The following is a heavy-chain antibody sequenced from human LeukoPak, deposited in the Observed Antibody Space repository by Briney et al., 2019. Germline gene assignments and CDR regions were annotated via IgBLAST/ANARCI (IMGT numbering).Heavy chain of an antibody. Sequence: HSGGSLRLSCAASGFTFSTYAMSWVRQAPGKGLEWVSAISGSGGSTYYADSVKGRFTISRDNSKNTLYLQMNSLRAEDTAVYYCAKDLVSVGYYDSSGYYIYWGQGTLVTVSS. V-gene: IGHV3-23*01. CDR1: GFTFSTYA. CDR3: AKDLVSVGYYDSSGYYIY. D-gene: IGHD3-22*01. J-gene: IGHJ4*02. CDR2: ISGSGGST.